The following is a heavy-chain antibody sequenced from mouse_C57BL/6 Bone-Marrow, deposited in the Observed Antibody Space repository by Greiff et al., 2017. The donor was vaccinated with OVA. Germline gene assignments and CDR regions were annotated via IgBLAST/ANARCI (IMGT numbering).Heavy chain of an antibody. CDR2: IRYDGSN. V-gene: IGHV3-6*01. CDR3: ARGPYYYGSSYWYFDV. CDR1: GYSITSGYY. Sequence: EVKLKESGPGLVKPSQSLSLTCSVTGYSITSGYYWNWIRQFPGNKLEWMGYIRYDGSNNYNPSLKNRISITRDASKNQFFLKLNSVTTEDTATYYGARGPYYYGSSYWYFDVWGTGTTVTVSS. J-gene: IGHJ1*03. D-gene: IGHD1-1*01.